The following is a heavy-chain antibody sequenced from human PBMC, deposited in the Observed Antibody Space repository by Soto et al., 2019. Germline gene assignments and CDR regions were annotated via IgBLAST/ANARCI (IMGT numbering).Heavy chain of an antibody. Sequence: ASVKVSCKTSGYTFTTYAIHWVRQAPGQGLEWMGLINAGNGNTKYSQKFQGRVTITRNTSISTAYMELSSLRSEDTAVYYCARGLMSGYDYYYGMDVWGQGTTVTVSS. D-gene: IGHD5-12*01. CDR1: GYTFTTYA. J-gene: IGHJ6*02. V-gene: IGHV1-3*01. CDR2: INAGNGNT. CDR3: ARGLMSGYDYYYGMDV.